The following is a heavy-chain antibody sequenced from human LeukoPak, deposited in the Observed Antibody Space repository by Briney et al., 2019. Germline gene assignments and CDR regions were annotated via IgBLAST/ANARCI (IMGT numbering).Heavy chain of an antibody. J-gene: IGHJ4*02. CDR3: ARSPSSYDFWSGYYNEAFDY. D-gene: IGHD3-3*01. Sequence: GASVKVSCKAFGYTFTSYYMHWVRQAPGQGLEWMGIINPSGGSTSYAQKFQGRVTMTRDMSTSTVYMELSSLRSEDTAVYYCARSPSSYDFWSGYYNEAFDYWGQGTLVTVSS. CDR2: INPSGGST. V-gene: IGHV1-46*01. CDR1: GYTFTSYY.